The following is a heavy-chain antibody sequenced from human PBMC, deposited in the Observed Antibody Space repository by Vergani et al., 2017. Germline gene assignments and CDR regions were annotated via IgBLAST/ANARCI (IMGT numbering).Heavy chain of an antibody. CDR3: AGDDGYGYGYDLDAFDI. V-gene: IGHV4-61*01. D-gene: IGHD5-18*01. CDR1: GGSVSSGSYY. CDR2: IYYSGST. Sequence: QVQLQESGPGLVKPSETLSLTCTVPGGSVSSGSYYWSWLRQPPGKGLEWIGYIYYSGSTNYNPSLKSRVTISVDTSKNQFSLKLSSVTAADTAVYYCAGDDGYGYGYDLDAFDIWGQGTMVTVSS. J-gene: IGHJ3*02.